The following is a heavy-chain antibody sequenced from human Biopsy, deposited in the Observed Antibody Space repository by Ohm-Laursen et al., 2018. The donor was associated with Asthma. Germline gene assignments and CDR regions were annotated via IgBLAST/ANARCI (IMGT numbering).Heavy chain of an antibody. J-gene: IGHJ4*01. V-gene: IGHV3-30*03. CDR3: ASQSSGPDFWSGYYYFDY. Sequence: SLRLSCAASGFTFSSYGMHWVRQAPGKGLEWVAVISYDGSNKYYADSVKGRFTISRDNSKNTLYLQMNSLRAEDTAVYYCASQSSGPDFWSGYYYFDYWGPGTLVTVSS. CDR2: ISYDGSNK. D-gene: IGHD3-3*01. CDR1: GFTFSSYG.